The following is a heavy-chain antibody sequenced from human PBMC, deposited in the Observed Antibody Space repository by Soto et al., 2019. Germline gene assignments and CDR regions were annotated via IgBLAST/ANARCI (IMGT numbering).Heavy chain of an antibody. D-gene: IGHD3-22*01. CDR2: IYYSGST. V-gene: IGHV4-61*01. Sequence: AETLSITLPVSGGSVSSGSYYWSWIRQPPGKGLEWIGYIYYSGSTNYKPSLKSRVTISVYTSNNQFSLKLSSVTAAATAVYYCARTDSSDRYAEWSWGQGTLVTDSS. J-gene: IGHJ5*02. CDR3: ARTDSSDRYAEWS. CDR1: GGSVSSGSYY.